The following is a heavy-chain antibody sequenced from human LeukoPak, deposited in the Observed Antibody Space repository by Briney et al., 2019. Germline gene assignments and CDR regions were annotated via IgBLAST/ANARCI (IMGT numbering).Heavy chain of an antibody. J-gene: IGHJ4*02. CDR3: ATSKYSGSY. D-gene: IGHD1-26*01. V-gene: IGHV3-30*03. CDR2: ISYDGSKK. Sequence: GGSLRLSCAASGFTFSSYGMHWVRQAPGKGLEWVAVISYDGSKKYYADSVKGRFTISRDNSKNTLNLQMNSLRAEDTAVYYCATSKYSGSYWGQGTLVTVSS. CDR1: GFTFSSYG.